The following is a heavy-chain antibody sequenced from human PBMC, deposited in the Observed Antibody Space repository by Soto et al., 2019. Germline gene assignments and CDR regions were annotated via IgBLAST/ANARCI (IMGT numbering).Heavy chain of an antibody. CDR3: AGIVPFAGGGRHSMDV. Sequence: QVQLQESGPGLVKPSETLSLTCSVSGGSISSHHWGWIRQPPGKGLEWIGLIYYTGNTNYNSSLNCRVTFSIDSSKNRFSMPLTPVCPAVAGLFCCAGIVPFAGGGRHSMDVWGKGTTVTASS. CDR2: IYYTGNT. D-gene: IGHD3-16*01. CDR1: GGSISSHH. J-gene: IGHJ6*03. V-gene: IGHV4-59*11.